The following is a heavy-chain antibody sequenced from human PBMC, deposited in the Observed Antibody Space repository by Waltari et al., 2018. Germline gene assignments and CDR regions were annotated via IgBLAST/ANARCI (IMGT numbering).Heavy chain of an antibody. Sequence: QEQLVQSGADVKKPGASVKVSCTASGYIFTDYYIHWVRQAPGQGLEWMGLINPSGGSTTYAQKFQGRVILTRDTSTNTVYMDLSSLKSDDTAVYYCARDGPLQIQSWYSFDYWGQGTLVTVSS. D-gene: IGHD5-18*01. CDR1: GYIFTDYY. V-gene: IGHV1-46*01. CDR3: ARDGPLQIQSWYSFDY. J-gene: IGHJ4*02. CDR2: INPSGGST.